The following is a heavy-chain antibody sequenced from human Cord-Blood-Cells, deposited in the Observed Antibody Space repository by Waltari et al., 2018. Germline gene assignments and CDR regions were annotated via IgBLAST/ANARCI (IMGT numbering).Heavy chain of an antibody. D-gene: IGHD3-3*01. Sequence: QVQLQQWGAGLLKPSETLSLTCAVYGGSFSGYYWSWIRQPPGKGLEWIGEINHSGSTNYNPSLKSRVTISVDTSKNQFSLKLSSVTAADTAVYYCAREYAEYDFWSGYYKTFYYMDVWGKGTTVTVSS. V-gene: IGHV4-34*01. CDR1: GGSFSGYY. J-gene: IGHJ6*03. CDR3: AREYAEYDFWSGYYKTFYYMDV. CDR2: INHSGST.